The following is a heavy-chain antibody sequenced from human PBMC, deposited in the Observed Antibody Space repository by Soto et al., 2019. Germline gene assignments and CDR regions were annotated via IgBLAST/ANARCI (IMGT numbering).Heavy chain of an antibody. CDR2: IKPNTDDT. Sequence: GASVKVSCNPSGFTFSGFYLHWVRQAPGQGLEWMGWIKPNTDDTGYAKKFQGRVTMTRNTSISTAYMELSSLRSEDTAVYYCARASVDSGYEDYGMDVWGQGTTVTVSS. CDR3: ARASVDSGYEDYGMDV. J-gene: IGHJ6*02. D-gene: IGHD5-12*01. V-gene: IGHV1-8*02. CDR1: GFTFSGFY.